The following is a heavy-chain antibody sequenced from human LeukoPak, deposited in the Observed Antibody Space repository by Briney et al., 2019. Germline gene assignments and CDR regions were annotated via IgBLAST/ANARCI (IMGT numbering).Heavy chain of an antibody. CDR3: ARRGFRNWFDP. Sequence: PSETLSLTCTVPEGSITSSSSYWGSIRQPPGKGLDWIGTIYYSGSTYYNPSLKGRVTISVDTSKNQFSLKLSSVTAADTAVYYCARRGFRNWFDPWGQGTLVTVSS. D-gene: IGHD3-10*01. J-gene: IGHJ5*02. V-gene: IGHV4-39*01. CDR2: IYYSGST. CDR1: EGSITSSSSY.